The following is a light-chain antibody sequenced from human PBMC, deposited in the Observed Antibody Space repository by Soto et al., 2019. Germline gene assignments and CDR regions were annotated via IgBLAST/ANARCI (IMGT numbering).Light chain of an antibody. V-gene: IGKV4-1*01. CDR3: QQYYSVPLT. Sequence: DIVMTQSPDSLAVSLGERATIDCKSSQSVLYSSNNKNYLAWYQKKPGQPPQLLIYWASIRESGVPDRFSGSGAGTDVTLTISSLQAEDVAVYYCQQYYSVPLTFGGGTKVEIK. J-gene: IGKJ4*01. CDR2: WAS. CDR1: QSVLYSSNNKNY.